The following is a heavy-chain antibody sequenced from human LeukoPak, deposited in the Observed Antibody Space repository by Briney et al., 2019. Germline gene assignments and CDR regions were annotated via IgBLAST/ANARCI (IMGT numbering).Heavy chain of an antibody. V-gene: IGHV3-30*04. D-gene: IGHD6-13*01. Sequence: PGGSLRLSCAASGFTFSSYAMHWVRQAPGKGLEGVAVISYDGSNKYYADSVKGRFTISRDNSKNTLYLQMNSLRAEDTAVYYCARDRFYRSRAAGNWFDPWGQGTLVTVSS. CDR1: GFTFSSYA. CDR2: ISYDGSNK. J-gene: IGHJ5*02. CDR3: ARDRFYRSRAAGNWFDP.